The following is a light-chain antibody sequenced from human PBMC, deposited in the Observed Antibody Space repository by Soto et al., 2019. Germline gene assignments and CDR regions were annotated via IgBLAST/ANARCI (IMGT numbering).Light chain of an antibody. Sequence: DIQMTQSPSTLPASVGDRVTVTCRASQSIRRWLAWYQEKPGKAPKLLIYKASLLETGVPSRFSGSGSGTEVTLTISSLQTDDFGTYYCQQYNSHPWTFGQGTKVEMK. J-gene: IGKJ1*01. CDR1: QSIRRW. CDR2: KAS. V-gene: IGKV1-5*03. CDR3: QQYNSHPWT.